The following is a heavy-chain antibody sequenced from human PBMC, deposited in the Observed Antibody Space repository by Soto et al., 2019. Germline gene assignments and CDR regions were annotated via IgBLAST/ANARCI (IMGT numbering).Heavy chain of an antibody. CDR1: GFTFGRHW. D-gene: IGHD2-21*01. CDR3: ARPKGDAYSAFDI. J-gene: IGHJ3*02. V-gene: IGHV3-74*01. CDR2: VNTEATIT. Sequence: EVQLVESGGGLVQPGGSLRLSCAASGFTFGRHWMHWIRQTPGEGLVSISRVNTEATITDYADSVRGRFTISRDNAKSTLYLEMHSLTAEDTGVYYCARPKGDAYSAFDIWGQGTKVTVSS.